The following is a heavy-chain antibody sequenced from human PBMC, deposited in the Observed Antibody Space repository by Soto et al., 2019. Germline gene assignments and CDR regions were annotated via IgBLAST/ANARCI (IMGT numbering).Heavy chain of an antibody. V-gene: IGHV3-33*01. CDR2: IWYDGSNK. CDR1: GFTFNEYG. CDR3: ARDGSVLTGSRHHFDY. D-gene: IGHD3-9*01. Sequence: QVQLVESGGGVVQPGRSLRLSCAASGFTFNEYGMHWVRQAPGKGLEWVALIWYDGSNKYYADSVKGRFTISRDNSKKTLDRQIDSLRAEDTAVYYCARDGSVLTGSRHHFDYWGQG. J-gene: IGHJ4*02.